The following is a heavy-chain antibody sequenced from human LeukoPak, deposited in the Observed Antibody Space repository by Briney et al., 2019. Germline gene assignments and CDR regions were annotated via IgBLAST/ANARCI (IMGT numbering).Heavy chain of an antibody. CDR3: AYNSDSSGYYAPLFDY. CDR1: GFTFSSYA. V-gene: IGHV3-30-3*01. D-gene: IGHD3-22*01. J-gene: IGHJ4*02. CDR2: ISYDGSNK. Sequence: GGSLRLSRAASGFTFSSYAMHWVRQAPGKGLEWVAVISYDGSNKYYADSVKGRFTISRDNSKNTLYLQMNSLRAEDTAVYYCAYNSDSSGYYAPLFDYWGQGTLVTVSS.